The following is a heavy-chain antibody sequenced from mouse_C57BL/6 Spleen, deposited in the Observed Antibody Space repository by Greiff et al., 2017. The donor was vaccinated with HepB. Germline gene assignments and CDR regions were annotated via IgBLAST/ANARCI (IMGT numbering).Heavy chain of an antibody. CDR1: GYTFTSYW. CDR3: AIGAVVDYYAMDY. D-gene: IGHD1-1*01. J-gene: IGHJ4*01. V-gene: IGHV1-74*01. Sequence: QVQLKQPGAELVKPGASVKVSCKASGYTFTSYWMHWVKQRPGQGLEWIGRIHPSDSDTNYNQKFKGKATLTVDKSSSTAYMQLSSLTSEDSAVYYCAIGAVVDYYAMDYWGQGTSVTVSS. CDR2: IHPSDSDT.